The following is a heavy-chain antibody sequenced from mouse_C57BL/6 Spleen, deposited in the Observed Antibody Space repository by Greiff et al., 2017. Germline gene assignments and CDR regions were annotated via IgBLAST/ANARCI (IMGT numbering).Heavy chain of an antibody. CDR2: IYPGSGNT. Sequence: QVQLKESGAELVRPGASVKLSCKASGYTFTDYYINWVKQRPGQGLEWIARIYPGSGNTYYNEKFKGKATLTAEKSSSTAYMQLSSLTSEDSAVYFCARSHYYGFDYWGQGTTLTVSS. D-gene: IGHD1-2*01. V-gene: IGHV1-76*01. J-gene: IGHJ2*01. CDR3: ARSHYYGFDY. CDR1: GYTFTDYY.